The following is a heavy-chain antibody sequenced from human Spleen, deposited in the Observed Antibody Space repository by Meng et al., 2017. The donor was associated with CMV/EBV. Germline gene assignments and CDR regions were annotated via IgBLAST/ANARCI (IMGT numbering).Heavy chain of an antibody. Sequence: GESLKISCTASGFTFSEYWMHWVRRAPGKGLVWVSRINIDGSNTIYADFVKGRITISRDNAKNSLYLQMNSLRAEDTAVYYCAREMAVAGYWGQGTLVTVSS. CDR1: GFTFSEYW. D-gene: IGHD6-19*01. V-gene: IGHV3-74*01. J-gene: IGHJ4*02. CDR2: INIDGSNT. CDR3: AREMAVAGY.